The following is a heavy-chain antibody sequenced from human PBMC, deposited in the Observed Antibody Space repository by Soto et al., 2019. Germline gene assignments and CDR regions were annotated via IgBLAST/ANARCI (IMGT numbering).Heavy chain of an antibody. D-gene: IGHD5-18*01. Sequence: VQLLESGGGLVQPGGSLRLSCAASGFTFSSYAMGWVRQAPGKGLEWVSAISGSGGSTYYADSVKGRFTISRDNSKNTLYLQMNSLRAEDTAVYYCAKIPPGYSYGYFYFDYWGQGTLVTVSS. J-gene: IGHJ4*02. V-gene: IGHV3-23*01. CDR3: AKIPPGYSYGYFYFDY. CDR2: ISGSGGST. CDR1: GFTFSSYA.